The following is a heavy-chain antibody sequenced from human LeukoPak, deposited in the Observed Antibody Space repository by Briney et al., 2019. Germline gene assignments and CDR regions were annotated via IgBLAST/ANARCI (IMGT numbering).Heavy chain of an antibody. CDR1: GFTFSSYS. D-gene: IGHD1-26*01. CDR3: AREASGSYFLDY. CDR2: ISSSSSYI. J-gene: IGHJ4*02. V-gene: IGHV3-21*01. Sequence: GGSLRLSCAGSGFTFSSYSMNWVRQAPGKGLEWVASISSSSSYIYYADSVKGRFTISRDNAKNSLYLQMNSLRAEDTAVYYCAREASGSYFLDYWGQGTLVTVSS.